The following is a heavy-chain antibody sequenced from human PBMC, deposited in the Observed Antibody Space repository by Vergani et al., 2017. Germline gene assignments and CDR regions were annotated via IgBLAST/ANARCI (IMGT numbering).Heavy chain of an antibody. CDR3: ARPRYCSSTSCYHGFDY. Sequence: QVQLVQSGAEVKKPGSSVKVSCKASGGTFSSYAISWVRQAPGQGLEWMGGIIPIFGTANYAQKFRGRVTITADESTSTAYMELSSLRSEDTAVYYCARPRYCSSTSCYHGFDYWGQGTLVTVSS. CDR1: GGTFSSYA. V-gene: IGHV1-69*01. D-gene: IGHD2-2*01. J-gene: IGHJ4*02. CDR2: IIPIFGTA.